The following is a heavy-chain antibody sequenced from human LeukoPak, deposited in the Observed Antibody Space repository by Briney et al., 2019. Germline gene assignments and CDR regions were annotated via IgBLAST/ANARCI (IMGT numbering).Heavy chain of an antibody. CDR1: GGSFSSYY. CDR2: IYYSGST. Sequence: SETLSLTCAVYGGSFSSYYWSWIRQPPGKGLEWIGYIYYSGSTNYNPSLKSRVTISVDTSKNQFSLKLSSVTAADTAVYYCARESSGWYRGAFDIWGQGTMVTVSS. CDR3: ARESSGWYRGAFDI. D-gene: IGHD6-19*01. J-gene: IGHJ3*02. V-gene: IGHV4-59*01.